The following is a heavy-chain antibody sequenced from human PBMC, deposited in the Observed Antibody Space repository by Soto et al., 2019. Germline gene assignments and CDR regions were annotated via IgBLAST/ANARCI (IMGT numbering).Heavy chain of an antibody. Sequence: QVQLQQWGAGLLKPSETLSLTCAVYGGSFSGYYWTWIRQPPGTGLEWIGEINHSGSTNYNPSLKSPVPISVDTSKNQFSLKLTSVNAADTAVYYCARDKITGLFDYWGQGTLVTVSS. CDR2: INHSGST. CDR1: GGSFSGYY. V-gene: IGHV4-34*01. J-gene: IGHJ4*02. CDR3: ARDKITGLFDY. D-gene: IGHD2-8*02.